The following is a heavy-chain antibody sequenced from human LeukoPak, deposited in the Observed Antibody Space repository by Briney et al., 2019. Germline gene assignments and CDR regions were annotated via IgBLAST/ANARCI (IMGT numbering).Heavy chain of an antibody. Sequence: PGGSLRLSCAASGFTFSSYAMHWVRQAPGKGLEWVAVISYDGSNKYYADSVKGRFTISRDNSKNTLYLQMNSLRAEDTAVYYCARGSLAAMDAFDIWGQGTMVTVSS. CDR2: ISYDGSNK. CDR3: ARGSLAAMDAFDI. CDR1: GFTFSSYA. J-gene: IGHJ3*02. D-gene: IGHD2-2*01. V-gene: IGHV3-30*04.